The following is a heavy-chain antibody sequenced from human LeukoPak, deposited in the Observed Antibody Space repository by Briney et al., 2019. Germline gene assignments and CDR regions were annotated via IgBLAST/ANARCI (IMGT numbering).Heavy chain of an antibody. V-gene: IGHV3-33*01. Sequence: GGSLRLSCAASGFTFSNYGMHWVRQTPGKGLEWVAGIWSDGSHESYGDSVKGRFTISRDNSKNTLYLQMKSLRVDDTAVYICATDHLPPKHSGGWSGWFDPWGQGTLVTVSS. CDR1: GFTFSNYG. D-gene: IGHD6-19*01. CDR3: ATDHLPPKHSGGWSGWFDP. J-gene: IGHJ5*02. CDR2: IWSDGSHE.